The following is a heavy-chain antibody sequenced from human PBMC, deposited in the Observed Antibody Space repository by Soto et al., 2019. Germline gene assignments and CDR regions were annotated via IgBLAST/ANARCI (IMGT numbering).Heavy chain of an antibody. V-gene: IGHV3-30*18. J-gene: IGHJ6*02. D-gene: IGHD1-26*01. CDR3: AKGLVGYVFGVQDYYFGMDV. CDR2: ISYDGNNK. CDR1: GFNFSSYG. Sequence: QVQLVESGGGVVQPGRSLRLSCGASGFNFSSYGMHWGRQAPGKGLEWVAVISYDGNNKDYADSVKGRFTISRDNSKNTLYLQMNSLRAEDTAVFYCAKGLVGYVFGVQDYYFGMDVWGQGTTVTVSS.